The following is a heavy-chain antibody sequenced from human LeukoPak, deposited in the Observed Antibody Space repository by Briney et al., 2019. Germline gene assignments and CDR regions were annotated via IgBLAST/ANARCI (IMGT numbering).Heavy chain of an antibody. V-gene: IGHV3-23*01. CDR3: TKRSGFGDD. CDR1: GFTFSSNS. Sequence: PGGSLRLSCAASGFTFSSNSMTWVRQTPGKGLEWVSGIIGSGDSTFYADSVNGRFTISRDNSRNTLYLQMSSLRPEATAVYYCTKRSGFGDDWGQGTLVTVSS. D-gene: IGHD3-10*01. J-gene: IGHJ4*02. CDR2: IIGSGDST.